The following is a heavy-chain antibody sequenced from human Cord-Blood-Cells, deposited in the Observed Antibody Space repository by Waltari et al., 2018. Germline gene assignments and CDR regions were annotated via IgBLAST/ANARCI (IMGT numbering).Heavy chain of an antibody. D-gene: IGHD2-2*01. Sequence: EVQLVESGGGLIQPGGSLRLSCAASGFTVSSNYMSWARQAPGKGLEWVSVIYSGGSTYYADSVKGRFTISRDNSKNTLYLQMNSLRAEDTAVYYCARDGPGYCSSTSCYAFDIWGQGTMVTVSS. CDR1: GFTVSSNY. J-gene: IGHJ3*02. CDR2: IYSGGST. CDR3: ARDGPGYCSSTSCYAFDI. V-gene: IGHV3-53*01.